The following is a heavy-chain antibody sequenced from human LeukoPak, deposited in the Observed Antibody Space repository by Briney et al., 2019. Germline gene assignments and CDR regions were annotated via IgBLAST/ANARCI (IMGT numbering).Heavy chain of an antibody. CDR2: IYSGGST. CDR1: GFTVSSNY. J-gene: IGHJ5*02. V-gene: IGHV3-66*01. CDR3: ARARYCSGGSCYSDRDNWFDP. D-gene: IGHD2-15*01. Sequence: GGSLRLSCAASGFTVSSNYMSWVRQAPGKGLEWVSVIYSGGSTYYADSVKGRFTISRDNSKNTLYLQMNSLRAEDTAVYYCARARYCSGGSCYSDRDNWFDPWGQGTLVTVSS.